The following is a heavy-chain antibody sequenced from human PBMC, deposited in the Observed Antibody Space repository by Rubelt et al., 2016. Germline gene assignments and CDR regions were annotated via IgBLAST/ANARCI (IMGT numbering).Heavy chain of an antibody. D-gene: IGHD1-26*01. J-gene: IGHJ6*03. V-gene: IGHV3-21*01. Sequence: VQLVESGGGVVQPGRSLRLSCAASGFTFSSYGMHWVRQAPGKGLEWVSSISNSSSNIYYADSVKGRFTISRDNAKNSLYLQMNSLRAEDTAAYYCARDQGKRWVGITVYNYRYMDVWGKGTTVTVSS. CDR2: ISNSSSNI. CDR1: GFTFSSYG. CDR3: ARDQGKRWVGITVYNYRYMDV.